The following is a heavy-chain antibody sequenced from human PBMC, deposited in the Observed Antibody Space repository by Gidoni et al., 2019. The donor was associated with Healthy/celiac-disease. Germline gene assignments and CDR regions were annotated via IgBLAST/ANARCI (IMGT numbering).Heavy chain of an antibody. V-gene: IGHV4-39*01. Sequence: QLPLQESGPGLVKPSETPSLTGTVSSGSINSRSYYWGWIRQPPGKGLEWFGSIYYSGSTYYTPSLKSRVTISVDTSKNQFSLNLSSVTAADTAVYYCARHGRGVHAFDIWGQGTMVTVSS. CDR1: SGSINSRSYY. CDR2: IYYSGST. D-gene: IGHD1-26*01. J-gene: IGHJ3*02. CDR3: ARHGRGVHAFDI.